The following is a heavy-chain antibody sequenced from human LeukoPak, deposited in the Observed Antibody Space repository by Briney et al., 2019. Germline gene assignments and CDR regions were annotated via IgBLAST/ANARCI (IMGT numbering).Heavy chain of an antibody. CDR2: IYTSGST. CDR1: GGSISSYY. D-gene: IGHD2-2*01. Sequence: SETLSLTCTASGGSISSYYWSWIRQPAGKGLEWNGRIYTSGSTNYNPSLKSRVTMSVDTSKNQFSLKLSSVTAADTAVYYCARHLYCSSTSCYSYYYGMDVWGQGTTVTVSS. J-gene: IGHJ6*02. V-gene: IGHV4-4*07. CDR3: ARHLYCSSTSCYSYYYGMDV.